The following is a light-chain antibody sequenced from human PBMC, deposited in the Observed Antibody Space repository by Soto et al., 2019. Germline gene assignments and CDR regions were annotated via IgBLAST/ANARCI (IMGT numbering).Light chain of an antibody. CDR1: QSISSW. CDR3: QQYYTFPWT. J-gene: IGKJ1*01. Sequence: DIQMTQSPSILSASVGDRVTITCRASQSISSWLAWYQQRPGKAPKLLIYKASNLERGVPSRFSGSGSGTELTLTISSLHPDDFATYYCQQYYTFPWTFGPGTKVEIK. CDR2: KAS. V-gene: IGKV1-5*03.